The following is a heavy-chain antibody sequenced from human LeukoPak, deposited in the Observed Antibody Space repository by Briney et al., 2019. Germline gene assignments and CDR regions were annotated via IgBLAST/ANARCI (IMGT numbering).Heavy chain of an antibody. Sequence: PSETLSLTCTVSGGSISYSSYYWGWIRQPPGKGLEWIGSIYYTGSSYYNPSLKSRVTISVDTSKNQFSLKLRSVTAADTAVYYCARDCSGGSCFSGPFEYWGQGTLITVSS. D-gene: IGHD2-15*01. J-gene: IGHJ4*02. CDR2: IYYTGSS. CDR1: GGSISYSSYY. CDR3: ARDCSGGSCFSGPFEY. V-gene: IGHV4-39*02.